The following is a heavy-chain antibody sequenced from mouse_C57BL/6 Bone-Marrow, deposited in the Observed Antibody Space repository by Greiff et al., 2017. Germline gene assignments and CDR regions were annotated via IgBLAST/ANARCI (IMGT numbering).Heavy chain of an antibody. J-gene: IGHJ3*01. Sequence: VQLQQSGPGLVKPSQSLSLTCSVTGYSITSGYYWNWIRQFPGNKLEWMGYISYDGSNNYNPSLNNRISITRDTSKNQFFLKLNSVTTEDTATYYCARDPFGRFAYWGQGTLVTVSA. D-gene: IGHD3-1*01. CDR2: ISYDGSN. CDR3: ARDPFGRFAY. CDR1: GYSITSGYY. V-gene: IGHV3-6*01.